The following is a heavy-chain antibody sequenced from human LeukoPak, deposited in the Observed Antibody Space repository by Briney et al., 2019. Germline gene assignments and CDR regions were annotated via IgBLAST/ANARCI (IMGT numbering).Heavy chain of an antibody. V-gene: IGHV5-51*01. Sequence: GESLKVSFKGSGYSFTSYWIGWVRQMPGKGLEWMGIIYPGDSDTRYSPSFQGQVTISADKSISTAYLQWSSLKASDTAMYYCARLIGYCSGGSCYWVSAYYFDYWGQGTLVTVSS. CDR2: IYPGDSDT. D-gene: IGHD2-15*01. J-gene: IGHJ4*02. CDR3: ARLIGYCSGGSCYWVSAYYFDY. CDR1: GYSFTSYW.